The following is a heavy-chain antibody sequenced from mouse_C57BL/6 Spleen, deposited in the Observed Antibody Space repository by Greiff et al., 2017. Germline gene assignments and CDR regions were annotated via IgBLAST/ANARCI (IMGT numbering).Heavy chain of an antibody. V-gene: IGHV1-52*01. Sequence: QVQLKQPGAELVRPGSSVKLSCKASGYTFTSYWMHWVKQRPIQGLEWIGNIDPSDSETHYNQKFKDKATLTVDKSSSTAYMQLSSLTSEDSAVYYCARGGSHPLDYWGQGTTLTVSS. J-gene: IGHJ2*01. CDR3: ARGGSHPLDY. CDR2: IDPSDSET. CDR1: GYTFTSYW.